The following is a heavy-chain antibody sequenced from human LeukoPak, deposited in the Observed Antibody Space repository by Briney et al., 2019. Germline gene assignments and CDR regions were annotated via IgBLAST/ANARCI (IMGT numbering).Heavy chain of an antibody. Sequence: SETLSLTCTVSAGSISSGDYYWSWIRQPAGKGLEWIGRIYTSGSTNYNPSLKSRVTISVDTSKNQFSLKLSSVTAADTAVYYCAREGTYDILTGPIWGQGTMVTVSS. CDR2: IYTSGST. D-gene: IGHD3-9*01. J-gene: IGHJ3*02. CDR1: AGSISSGDYY. CDR3: AREGTYDILTGPI. V-gene: IGHV4-61*02.